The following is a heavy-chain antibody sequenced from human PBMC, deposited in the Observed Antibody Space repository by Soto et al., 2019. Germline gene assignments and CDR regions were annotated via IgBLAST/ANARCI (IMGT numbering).Heavy chain of an antibody. V-gene: IGHV3-30-3*01. CDR3: ARAPHIAAAGTGDY. D-gene: IGHD6-13*01. J-gene: IGHJ4*02. Sequence: QVQLVESGGGVVQPGRSLRLSCAASGFTFSSYAMHWVRQAPGKGLEWVAVISYDGSNKYYADSVKGLFTISRDNSKNTLNLKMKSLRAEETAVYYCARAPHIAAAGTGDYWGQGTLVTVYS. CDR2: ISYDGSNK. CDR1: GFTFSSYA.